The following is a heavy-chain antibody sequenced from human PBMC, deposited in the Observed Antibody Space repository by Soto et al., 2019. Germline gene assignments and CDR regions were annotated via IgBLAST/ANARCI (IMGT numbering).Heavy chain of an antibody. Sequence: SGPTLVNPTQTLTLTCTFSGFSLSTSGMCVSWIRQPPGKALEWLALIDWDDDKYYSTSLKTRLTISKDTSKNQVVLTMTNMDPVDTATYYCARASGSYPSYYFDYWGQGTLVTVSS. CDR3: ARASGSYPSYYFDY. V-gene: IGHV2-70*01. CDR1: GFSLSTSGMC. CDR2: IDWDDDK. J-gene: IGHJ4*02. D-gene: IGHD1-26*01.